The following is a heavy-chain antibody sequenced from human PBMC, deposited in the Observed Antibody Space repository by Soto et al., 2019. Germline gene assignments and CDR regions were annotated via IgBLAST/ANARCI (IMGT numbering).Heavy chain of an antibody. CDR2: VRAYIGDA. Sequence: ASVKVSCKTSGYTFTSYGISRVRQAPGPGLERMGWVRAYIGDASYTQRLQGRVTMTADRATSTAYMELRSLRSDDKAVDYCAGKIMITFGGVVRGADAFDIWGQGTMVTVAS. CDR3: AGKIMITFGGVVRGADAFDI. J-gene: IGHJ3*02. D-gene: IGHD3-16*01. V-gene: IGHV1-18*01. CDR1: GYTFTSYG.